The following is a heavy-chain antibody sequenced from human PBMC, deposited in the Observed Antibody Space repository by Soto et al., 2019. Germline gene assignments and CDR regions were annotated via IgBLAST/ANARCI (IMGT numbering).Heavy chain of an antibody. CDR2: ISGSGGST. Sequence: GGSLRLSCAASGFTFSSYAMSWVRQAPGKGLEWVSAISGSGGSTYYADSVKGRFTISRDNSKNTLYLQMNSLRAEDTAVYYCAKAEDYYDSSGYYLDAFDIWGQGTMVTVSS. J-gene: IGHJ3*02. CDR3: AKAEDYYDSSGYYLDAFDI. CDR1: GFTFSSYA. D-gene: IGHD3-22*01. V-gene: IGHV3-23*01.